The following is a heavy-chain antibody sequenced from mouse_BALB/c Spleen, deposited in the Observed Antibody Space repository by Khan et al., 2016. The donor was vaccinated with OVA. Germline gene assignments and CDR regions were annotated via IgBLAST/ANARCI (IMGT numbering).Heavy chain of an antibody. Sequence: LQQSGAEPARPGASVKMSCKAAGYTFTSNTMHWVKQRPGQGLEWIGYINPSSGYTNYNQKFNDKATLTADKSSSTAYMQLSSLTSEDSAVSYCARRTTAYAMDYWGQGTSVTVSS. CDR1: GYTFTSNT. J-gene: IGHJ4*01. CDR2: INPSSGYT. V-gene: IGHV1-4*01. D-gene: IGHD1-2*01. CDR3: ARRTTAYAMDY.